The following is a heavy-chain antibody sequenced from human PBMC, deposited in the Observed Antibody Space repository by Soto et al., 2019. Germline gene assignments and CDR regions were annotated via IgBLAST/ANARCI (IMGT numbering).Heavy chain of an antibody. CDR3: ARDGSGH. CDR2: IYTGGGT. J-gene: IGHJ4*02. V-gene: IGHV3-66*01. Sequence: EVQLVESGGGLVRAGGSLRLSCAASGLTVSTNPMSWVRQAPGKGLEWVSVIYTGGGTHYADSVKGRFTISRDNSKNTVNLQMNSLRPEDTAVYYCARDGSGHWGQGTLVTVSS. CDR1: GLTVSTNP.